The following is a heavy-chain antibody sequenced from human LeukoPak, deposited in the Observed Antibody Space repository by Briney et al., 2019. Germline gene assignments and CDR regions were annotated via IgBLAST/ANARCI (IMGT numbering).Heavy chain of an antibody. D-gene: IGHD2-2*01. Sequence: GGSLRLSCAASGFTFSSYSMSWVRQAPGKGLVWVSRINSDGSSTSYADSVKGRFTISRDNAKNTLYLQMNSLRAEDTAVYYCAIFVVVPAVNLDYWGQGTLVTVSS. CDR2: INSDGSST. CDR3: AIFVVVPAVNLDY. CDR1: GFTFSSYS. J-gene: IGHJ4*02. V-gene: IGHV3-74*01.